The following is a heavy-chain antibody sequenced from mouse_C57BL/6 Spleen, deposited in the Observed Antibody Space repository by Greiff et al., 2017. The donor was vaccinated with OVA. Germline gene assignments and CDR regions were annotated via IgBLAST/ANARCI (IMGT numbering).Heavy chain of an antibody. V-gene: IGHV3-6*01. CDR2: ISYDGSN. Sequence: ESGPGLVKPSQSLSLTCSVTGYSITSGYYWNWIRQFPGNKLEWMGYISYDGSNNYNPSLKNRISITRDTSKNQFFLKLNSVTTEDTATYYCARRAGDYGSSYIDYWGQGTTLTVSS. CDR1: GYSITSGYY. D-gene: IGHD1-1*01. CDR3: ARRAGDYGSSYIDY. J-gene: IGHJ2*01.